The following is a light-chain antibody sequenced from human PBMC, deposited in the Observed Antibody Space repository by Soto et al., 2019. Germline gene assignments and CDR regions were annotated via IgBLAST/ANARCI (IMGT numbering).Light chain of an antibody. Sequence: QSVLTQPASVSGSPGQSIAISCTGTSSDVGGYNYVSWYQHHPGKAPKLMIYEVTNRPSGVSNRFSGSKSGNTASLTISGLQAEDEADYYCTSYTASSPYLVFGGGTQLTVL. CDR1: SSDVGGYNY. CDR3: TSYTASSPYLV. J-gene: IGLJ3*02. CDR2: EVT. V-gene: IGLV2-14*01.